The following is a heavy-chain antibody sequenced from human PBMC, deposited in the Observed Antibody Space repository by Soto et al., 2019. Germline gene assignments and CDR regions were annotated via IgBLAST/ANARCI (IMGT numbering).Heavy chain of an antibody. CDR1: GFSVSSNY. CDR2: IYSGVGT. V-gene: IGHV3-53*01. CDR3: ARDCSGSSCYSSGFDY. D-gene: IGHD2-15*01. Sequence: VGSLRLSCAASGFSVSSNYMSWVRQAPGKGLEWVAVIYSGVGTYYADSVKGRFTISRDNSKNTLYLQMNSLRAEDTALYYCARDCSGSSCYSSGFDYWGQGTLVTVSS. J-gene: IGHJ4*02.